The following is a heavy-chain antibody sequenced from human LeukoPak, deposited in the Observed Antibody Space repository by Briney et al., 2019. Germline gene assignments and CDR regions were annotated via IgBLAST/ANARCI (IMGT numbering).Heavy chain of an antibody. CDR2: INHSGST. J-gene: IGHJ4*02. Sequence: SETLSLTCAVYGGSFSGYYWSWIRQPPGKGLEWIGEINHSGSTYYNPSHKSRVTISVDTSKNQFSLKLSSVTAADTAVYYCARVSYYDSSGYYGLGSTIDYWGQGTLVTVSS. D-gene: IGHD3-22*01. CDR1: GGSFSGYY. CDR3: ARVSYYDSSGYYGLGSTIDY. V-gene: IGHV4-34*01.